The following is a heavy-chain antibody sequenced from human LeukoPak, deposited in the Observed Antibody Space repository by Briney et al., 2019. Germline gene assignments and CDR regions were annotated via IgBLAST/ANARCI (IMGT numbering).Heavy chain of an antibody. CDR3: AKFSVTIFGVAPRYYFDY. CDR1: GFTFSSYA. V-gene: IGHV3-23*01. Sequence: GGSLRLSCAASGFTFSSYAMSWVRQAPGKGLEWVSAISGSGGTSYYADSAKGRFTISRDNSKNTLYLQMNSLRAEDTAVYYCAKFSVTIFGVAPRYYFDYWGQGTLVTVSS. J-gene: IGHJ4*02. CDR2: ISGSGGTS. D-gene: IGHD3-3*01.